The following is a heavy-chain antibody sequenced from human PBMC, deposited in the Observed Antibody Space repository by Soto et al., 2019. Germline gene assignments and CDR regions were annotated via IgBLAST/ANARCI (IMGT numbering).Heavy chain of an antibody. V-gene: IGHV5-51*01. CDR1: GYSFTSYW. CDR3: ARQPVDYYDSSVYYNYFDP. D-gene: IGHD3-22*01. CDR2: IYPGDSDT. Sequence: GESLKISCKGSGYSFTSYWIGWVRQMPGKGLEWMGIIYPGDSDTRYSTSFQGLVTISADKSISTDYLQWSSLTASDTAMYYCARQPVDYYDSSVYYNYFDPWGQGTLITVS. J-gene: IGHJ5*02.